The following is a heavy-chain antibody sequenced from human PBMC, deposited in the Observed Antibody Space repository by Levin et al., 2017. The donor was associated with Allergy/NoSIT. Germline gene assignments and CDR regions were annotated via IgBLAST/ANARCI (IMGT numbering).Heavy chain of an antibody. CDR2: ISHDGDSK. D-gene: IGHD2-15*01. V-gene: IGHV3-30-3*01. CDR3: GREGGSSGRCGMVDY. CDR1: GFTFSTSV. Sequence: QTGGSLRLSCAASGFTFSTSVMHWVRQAPGEGLEWVAGISHDGDSKHYADSANGRFTISRDNSKRTLDLHVSSLRPEDTAVYYCGREGGSSGRCGMVDYWGLGTLVTVSA. J-gene: IGHJ4*02.